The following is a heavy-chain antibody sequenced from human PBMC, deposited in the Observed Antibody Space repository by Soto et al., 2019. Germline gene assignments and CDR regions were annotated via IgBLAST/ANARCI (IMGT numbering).Heavy chain of an antibody. V-gene: IGHV3-21*01. Sequence: EVQLVESGGGLVKPGGSLRLSCVASGFTFSSYSINWVRQAPGKGLEWVSFISNSSDYMYYADSLKGRFTISRDNAKNSLYLQMNSLRAEDTAVYYCTRGSGFGEFFYWGQGTLVTVSS. D-gene: IGHD3-10*01. J-gene: IGHJ4*02. CDR2: ISNSSDYM. CDR3: TRGSGFGEFFY. CDR1: GFTFSSYS.